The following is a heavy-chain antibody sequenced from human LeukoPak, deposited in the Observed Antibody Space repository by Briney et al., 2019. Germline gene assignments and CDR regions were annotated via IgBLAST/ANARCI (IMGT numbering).Heavy chain of an antibody. V-gene: IGHV3-21*01. Sequence: GGSLRLSCAASGFTFSSYSMNWVRQAPGKGLEWVTAISSSSSYIYYADSVKGRFTISRDNAKNSLYLQMNSLRAEDTAVYYCAKRDYSNYAYYYYYMDVWGKGTTVTVSS. CDR3: AKRDYSNYAYYYYYMDV. CDR1: GFTFSSYS. CDR2: ISSSSSYI. D-gene: IGHD4-11*01. J-gene: IGHJ6*03.